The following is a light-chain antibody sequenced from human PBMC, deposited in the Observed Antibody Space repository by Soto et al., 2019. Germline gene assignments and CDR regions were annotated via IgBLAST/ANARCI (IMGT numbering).Light chain of an antibody. CDR3: SSYINSITFVV. CDR2: EVS. CDR1: GSDVGANNY. Sequence: QSVLTQPASVSGSPGQPITISCTGTGSDVGANNYVSWYQHHPGKDPKLLIYEVSNRPSGVSSRFSGSKSGNTASLTISGLQAEDEDDYYCSSYINSITFVVFGGGTQLTVL. V-gene: IGLV2-14*01. J-gene: IGLJ2*01.